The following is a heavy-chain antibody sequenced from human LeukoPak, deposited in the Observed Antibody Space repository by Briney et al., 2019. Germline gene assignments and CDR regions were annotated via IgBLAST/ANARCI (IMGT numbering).Heavy chain of an antibody. D-gene: IGHD3-3*01. CDR2: MKEDGSEK. CDR3: ARQRFLDY. Sequence: PGGSRRLSWAPFGSPFGGFWMNWVRQAQGKGLEWVANMKEDGSEKYYVDSVNGRFTISRDNAKNSLYLQMNSLRAEDTAVYYCARQRFLDYWGQGTLVTVSS. CDR1: GSPFGGFW. V-gene: IGHV3-7*01. J-gene: IGHJ4*02.